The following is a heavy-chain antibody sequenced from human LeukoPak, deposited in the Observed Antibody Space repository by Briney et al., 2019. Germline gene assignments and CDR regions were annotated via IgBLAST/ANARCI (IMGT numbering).Heavy chain of an antibody. Sequence: PGGPLRLSCVASGFSFGTFGMHWVRQTPGKGLEWVTFIGYGGDNKYYADSVKGRFTVSRDNSKNTLYLQMNSLRAEDTAIYYCAKLNGLSWGYGANNWFDPWGQGTLVTVSS. J-gene: IGHJ5*02. CDR2: IGYGGDNK. V-gene: IGHV3-30*02. D-gene: IGHD3-16*01. CDR3: AKLNGLSWGYGANNWFDP. CDR1: GFSFGTFG.